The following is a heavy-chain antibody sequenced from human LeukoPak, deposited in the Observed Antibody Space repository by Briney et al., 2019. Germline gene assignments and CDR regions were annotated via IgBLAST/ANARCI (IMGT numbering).Heavy chain of an antibody. V-gene: IGHV3-21*01. D-gene: IGHD3-9*01. CDR2: ISSSSSYI. Sequence: PGGSLRLSCAASGFTFSSYAMSWVRQAPGKGLEWVSSISSSSSYIYYADSVKGRFTISRDNAKNSLYLQMNSLRAEDTAVYYCAREVGDILTGYYYNWFDPWGQGTLVTVSS. CDR3: AREVGDILTGYYYNWFDP. CDR1: GFTFSSYA. J-gene: IGHJ5*02.